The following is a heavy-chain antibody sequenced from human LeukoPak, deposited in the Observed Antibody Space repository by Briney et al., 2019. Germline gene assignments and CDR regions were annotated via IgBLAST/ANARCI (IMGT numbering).Heavy chain of an antibody. D-gene: IGHD3-22*01. CDR3: ARDLDPGAGYYYDSSGYSAFDY. V-gene: IGHV1-2*02. J-gene: IGHJ4*02. CDR2: INPNSGGT. CDR1: GYTFTGYY. Sequence: ASVKVSCKASGYTFTGYYMHWVRQAPGQGLEWMGWINPNSGGTNYAQKFQGRVTMTRDTSISTAYMELSRLRSDDTAVYYCARDLDPGAGYYYDSSGYSAFDYWGQGTLVTVSS.